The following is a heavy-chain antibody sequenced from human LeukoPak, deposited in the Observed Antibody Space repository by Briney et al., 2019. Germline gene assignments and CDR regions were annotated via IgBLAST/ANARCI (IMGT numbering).Heavy chain of an antibody. J-gene: IGHJ5*02. CDR2: IYYSGST. V-gene: IGHV4-39*01. D-gene: IGHD3-9*01. CDR1: GGSISSSSYY. CDR3: ARSPVLRYFDWLPLAFDP. Sequence: SETLSLTCTVSGGSISSSSYYWGWIRQPPGTGLEWIGSIYYSGSTYYNPSLKSRVTISVDTSKNQFSLKLSSVTAADTAVYYCARSPVLRYFDWLPLAFDPWGQGTLVTVSS.